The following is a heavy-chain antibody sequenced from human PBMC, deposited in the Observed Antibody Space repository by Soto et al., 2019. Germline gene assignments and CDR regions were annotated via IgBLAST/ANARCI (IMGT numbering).Heavy chain of an antibody. J-gene: IGHJ4*02. D-gene: IGHD6-19*01. CDR1: GYSFTNYW. CDR2: VYPDDSDT. Sequence: PGESLKISCKGSGYSFTNYWIAWVRQMPGKGLEWMAIVYPDDSDTRYSPSFQGQATISADKSISTAYLQWSSLQASDSAIYYCARPDSTGYYDYWGQGTPVTVSS. CDR3: ARPDSTGYYDY. V-gene: IGHV5-51*03.